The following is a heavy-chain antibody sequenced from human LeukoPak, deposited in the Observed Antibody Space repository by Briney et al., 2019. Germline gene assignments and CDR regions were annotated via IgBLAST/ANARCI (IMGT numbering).Heavy chain of an antibody. CDR2: IRYDGSKK. CDR1: GFTFTSYG. Sequence: PGGSLRLPCAASGFTFTSYGIDWVRQAPGKGLEWVAFIRYDGSKKYYADSVKGRFTISRDNSKNTLYLQMNSLRAEDTAVYYCTRGARKGDDYGGFFDFWGQGTLVTVSS. J-gene: IGHJ4*02. V-gene: IGHV3-30*02. D-gene: IGHD4-17*01. CDR3: TRGARKGDDYGGFFDF.